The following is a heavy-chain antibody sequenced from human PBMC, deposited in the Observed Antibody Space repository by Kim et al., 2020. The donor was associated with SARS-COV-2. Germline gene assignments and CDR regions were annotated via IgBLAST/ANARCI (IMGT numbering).Heavy chain of an antibody. D-gene: IGHD3-22*01. CDR3: AKDLSLSDSSGFFSY. V-gene: IGHV3-23*03. J-gene: IGHJ4*02. Sequence: DSVKGRFTISRDNSKNTLYLQMNSLRAEDTAVYYCAKDLSLSDSSGFFSYWGQGTLVTVSS.